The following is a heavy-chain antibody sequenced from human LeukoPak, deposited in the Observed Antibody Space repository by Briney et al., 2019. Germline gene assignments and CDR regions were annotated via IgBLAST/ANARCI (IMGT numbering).Heavy chain of an antibody. CDR1: GGSFSGYY. CDR2: INHSGST. CDR3: ARDTRSFDY. J-gene: IGHJ4*02. Sequence: PSETLSLTCAVYGGSFSGYYWSWIRQPPGKGLEWIGEINHSGSTNYNPSLKSRVTISVDTSKNQFSLKLSSVTAEDTAVYYCARDTRSFDYWGQGTLVTVSS. D-gene: IGHD2-2*02. V-gene: IGHV4-34*01.